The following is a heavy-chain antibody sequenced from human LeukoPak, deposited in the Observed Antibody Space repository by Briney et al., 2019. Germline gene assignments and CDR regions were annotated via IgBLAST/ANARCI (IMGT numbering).Heavy chain of an antibody. Sequence: SETLSLTCTVSGGSISSYYWSWIRQPPGKGLEWIGYIYYSGSTNYNPSLKSRVTISVDTSKNQFSLKLSSVTAADTAVYYCARGRGNIDYWGQGTLVTVSS. CDR1: GGSISSYY. CDR2: IYYSGST. CDR3: ARGRGNIDY. J-gene: IGHJ4*02. D-gene: IGHD5-12*01. V-gene: IGHV4-59*08.